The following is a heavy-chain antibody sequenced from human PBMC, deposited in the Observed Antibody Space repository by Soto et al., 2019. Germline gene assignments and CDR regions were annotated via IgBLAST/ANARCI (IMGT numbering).Heavy chain of an antibody. CDR3: ASHGGETAAGTFGY. CDR1: GGSISSSSYY. J-gene: IGHJ4*02. V-gene: IGHV4-39*01. CDR2: IYYSGST. Sequence: SETLSLTCTVSGGSISSSSYYWGWIRQPPGKGLEWIGSIYYSGSTYYNPSLKSRVTISVDTSKNQFSLKLSSVTAADTAVYYCASHGGETAAGTFGYWGQGTLVTVSS. D-gene: IGHD6-13*01.